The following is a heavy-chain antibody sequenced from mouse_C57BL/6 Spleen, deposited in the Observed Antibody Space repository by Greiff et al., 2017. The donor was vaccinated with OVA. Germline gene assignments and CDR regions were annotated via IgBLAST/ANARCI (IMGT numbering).Heavy chain of an antibody. Sequence: VQLQQSGPGLVQPSQSLSITCTVSGFSLTSYGVHWVRQSPGKGLEWLGVIWRGGSTDYNAAFMSRLSITKDNAKSQVFFRMNSLQADDTAIYYCAKKGYYGSSLAYWGQGTLVTVSA. CDR3: AKKGYYGSSLAY. D-gene: IGHD1-1*01. CDR1: GFSLTSYG. CDR2: IWRGGST. V-gene: IGHV2-5*01. J-gene: IGHJ3*01.